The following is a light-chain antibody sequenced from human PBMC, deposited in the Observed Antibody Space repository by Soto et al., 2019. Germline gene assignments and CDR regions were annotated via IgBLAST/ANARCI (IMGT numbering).Light chain of an antibody. CDR1: QSVSGN. J-gene: IGKJ3*01. CDR2: AAS. V-gene: IGKV3-15*01. Sequence: EIVMTQSPATLSVSPGERATLSCRASQSVSGNLAWYQQKPGQAPTLLIYAASTRATDIPARFSGSGSGTEFTLTISSLQAEDFAVYYCQQYNNWPPITFGPGTKVDIK. CDR3: QQYNNWPPIT.